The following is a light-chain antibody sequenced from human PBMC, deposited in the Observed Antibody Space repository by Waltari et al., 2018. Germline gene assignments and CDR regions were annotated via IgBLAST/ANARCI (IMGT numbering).Light chain of an antibody. J-gene: IGLJ2*01. CDR2: KDS. CDR3: QSADSSGTFVV. Sequence: SYELTQPPSVSVSPGQTARITCPGDALPKPYAYWYQQKPGQAPVLVIYKDSERPSGIPERFSGSSSGTTVTLTISGVQEEDEADYYCQSADSSGTFVVFGGGTKLTVL. CDR1: ALPKPY. V-gene: IGLV3-25*03.